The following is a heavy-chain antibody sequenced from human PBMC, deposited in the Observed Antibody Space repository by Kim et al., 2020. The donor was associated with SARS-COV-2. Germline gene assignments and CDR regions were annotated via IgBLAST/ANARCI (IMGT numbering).Heavy chain of an antibody. J-gene: IGHJ5*02. Sequence: GGSLRLSCAASGFTFDDYAMHWVRQAPGKGLEWVSGISWNSGSIGYADSVKGRFTISRDNAKNSLYLQMNSLRAEDTALYYCAKEGGGDYGDYPPPNWFDPWGQGTLVTVSS. V-gene: IGHV3-9*01. CDR3: AKEGGGDYGDYPPPNWFDP. CDR2: ISWNSGSI. CDR1: GFTFDDYA. D-gene: IGHD4-17*01.